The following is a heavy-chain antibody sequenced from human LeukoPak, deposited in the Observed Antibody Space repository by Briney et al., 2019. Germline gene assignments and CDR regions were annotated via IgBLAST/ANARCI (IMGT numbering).Heavy chain of an antibody. Sequence: SETLSLTCAVYGWSFSGYYWSWIRQPPGKGLEWIGEINHSGSTNYNPSLKSRVTISVDTSKNQFSLKLSSVTAADTAVYYCARATYYYGSGSYYKSDYFDYWGQGTLVTVSS. D-gene: IGHD3-10*01. V-gene: IGHV4-34*01. J-gene: IGHJ4*02. CDR2: INHSGST. CDR3: ARATYYYGSGSYYKSDYFDY. CDR1: GWSFSGYY.